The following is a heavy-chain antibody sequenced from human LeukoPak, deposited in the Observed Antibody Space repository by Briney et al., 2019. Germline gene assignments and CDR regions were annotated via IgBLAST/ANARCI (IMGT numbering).Heavy chain of an antibody. CDR1: GFTFDDYA. V-gene: IGHV3-9*01. Sequence: GGSLRLSCAASGFTFDDYAMHWVRQAPGKGLEWVSGISWNSGSIGYADSVKGRFTISRDNAKNSLYLQMNSLRAEDTALYYCAKDMGSSENFEGFDYWGQGTLVTVSS. CDR3: AKDMGSSENFEGFDY. J-gene: IGHJ4*02. CDR2: ISWNSGSI. D-gene: IGHD6-19*01.